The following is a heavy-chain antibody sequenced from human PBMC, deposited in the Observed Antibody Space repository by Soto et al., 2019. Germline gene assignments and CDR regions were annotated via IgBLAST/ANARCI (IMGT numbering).Heavy chain of an antibody. CDR1: GGSISSYY. J-gene: IGHJ6*02. CDR2: IYTSGGT. V-gene: IGHV4-4*07. CDR3: ARDDQYSSSSYYYGMDV. Sequence: PSETLSLTCTVSGGSISSYYWSWIRQPAGKGLEWIGRIYTSGGTNYNPSLKSRVTMSVDTSKNQFSLKLSSVTAADTAVYYCARDDQYSSSSYYYGMDVWGQGTTVTVSS. D-gene: IGHD6-6*01.